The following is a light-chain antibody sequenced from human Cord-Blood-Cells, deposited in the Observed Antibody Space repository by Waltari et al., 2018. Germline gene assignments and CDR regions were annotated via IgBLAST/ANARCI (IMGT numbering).Light chain of an antibody. CDR2: DVS. J-gene: IGLJ3*02. V-gene: IGLV2-14*01. CDR3: ISYTCSSTLV. Sequence: QSALTQPASVSGSPGQSITISCTGTSSDVGGYNYVSWYQQHPGKAPKLMIYDVSNRPSGVSNRFSGSKAGNTASLTISGLQAEDEADYYCISYTCSSTLVFGGGTKLTVL. CDR1: SSDVGGYNY.